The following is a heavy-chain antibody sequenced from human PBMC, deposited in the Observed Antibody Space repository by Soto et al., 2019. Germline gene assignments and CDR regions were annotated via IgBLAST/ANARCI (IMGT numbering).Heavy chain of an antibody. CDR1: GFTFSSYS. V-gene: IGHV3-21*01. D-gene: IGHD6-13*01. CDR2: ITSGSYI. CDR3: ARALAAGTLYFDY. Sequence: GGSLRLSCAASGFTFSSYSMNWVRRTPGKGLEWVSSITSGSYIYYADSVKGRFTISRDNAKNSLYLQMHSLRAEDTAVYYCARALAAGTLYFDYWGQGTLVTVSS. J-gene: IGHJ4*02.